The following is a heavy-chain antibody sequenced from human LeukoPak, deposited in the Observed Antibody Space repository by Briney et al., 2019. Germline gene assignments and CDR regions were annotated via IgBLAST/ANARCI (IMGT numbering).Heavy chain of an antibody. CDR2: IHFSGST. D-gene: IGHD1-26*01. V-gene: IGHV4-59*02. J-gene: IGHJ4*02. CDR3: ARDLGGIYFDY. CDR1: ASSVIGYY. Sequence: KSSETLSLTCTVSASSVIGYYWSWLRQPPAQRLEWIGSIHFSGSTNYNPSLRSRVTISVDTSKNQLSLKLSSVTPADTAVYYCARDLGGIYFDYWGQGTLVTVSS.